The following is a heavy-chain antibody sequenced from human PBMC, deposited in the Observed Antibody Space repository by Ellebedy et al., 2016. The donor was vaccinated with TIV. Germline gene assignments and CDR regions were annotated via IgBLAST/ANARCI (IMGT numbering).Heavy chain of an antibody. V-gene: IGHV3-23*01. Sequence: GGSLRLXXAASRFTFSSYAMSWVRQAPGKGLEWVSIISGSGDITYYADSVKGRFTISRDNSKNTVFLQMNSLRAEDTAVYYCAKDRDYSSYYYMGDGAFDFWGQGTVVTVSS. CDR2: ISGSGDIT. CDR1: RFTFSSYA. D-gene: IGHD6-6*01. J-gene: IGHJ3*01. CDR3: AKDRDYSSYYYMGDGAFDF.